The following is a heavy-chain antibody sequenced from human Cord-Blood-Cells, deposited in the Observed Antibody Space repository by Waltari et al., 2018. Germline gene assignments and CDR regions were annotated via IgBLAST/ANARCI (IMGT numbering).Heavy chain of an antibody. D-gene: IGHD3-10*01. Sequence: QVQLQESGPGLVKPSQTLSLTCTVSGGSISSGGSYWSWIRQHPGKGLEWSGYIYYSGSTYYNPSLKSRVTISVDTSKNQFSLKLSSVTAADTAVYYCARAPTYYYGSGSYYDYYYYGMDVWGQGTTVTVSS. CDR1: GGSISSGGSY. CDR2: IYYSGST. CDR3: ARAPTYYYGSGSYYDYYYYGMDV. J-gene: IGHJ6*02. V-gene: IGHV4-31*03.